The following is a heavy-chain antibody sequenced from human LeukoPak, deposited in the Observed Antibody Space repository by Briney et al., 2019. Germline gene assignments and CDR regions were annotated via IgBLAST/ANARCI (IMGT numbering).Heavy chain of an antibody. J-gene: IGHJ6*02. D-gene: IGHD3-3*01. V-gene: IGHV3-53*04. CDR2: ICSGCST. CDR3: ARGGEIFGVIYSMDV. CDR1: GFTVSSNY. Sequence: GGPLRLSCAASGFTVSSNYMSWVRQAPGKGLEWVSVICSGCSTYYADSVKGRYTISRHNSKNTLYLQMNSLRAEDTAVYYCARGGEIFGVIYSMDVWGQGTTVTVSS.